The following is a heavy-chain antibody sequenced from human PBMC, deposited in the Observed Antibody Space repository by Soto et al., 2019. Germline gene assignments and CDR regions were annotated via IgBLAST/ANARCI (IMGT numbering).Heavy chain of an antibody. J-gene: IGHJ4*02. CDR2: ISYDGSNK. D-gene: IGHD3-3*01. Sequence: QVQLVESGGGVVQPGRSLRLSCAASGFTFSSYAMHWVRQAPGKGLEWVAVISYDGSNKYYADYVKGRFTISRDNSKNTLYLQMNSLIAEDTAVYYCARDPYYDFWSGYPLDYWGQGTLVTVSS. V-gene: IGHV3-30-3*01. CDR3: ARDPYYDFWSGYPLDY. CDR1: GFTFSSYA.